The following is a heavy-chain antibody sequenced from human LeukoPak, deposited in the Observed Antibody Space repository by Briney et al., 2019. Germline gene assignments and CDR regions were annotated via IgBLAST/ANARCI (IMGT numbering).Heavy chain of an antibody. CDR3: ARVKGYYYGFGSYYNSKPFDY. CDR1: GGSFSGYY. Sequence: SETLSLTCAVYGGSFSGYYWSWIRQPPGKGLEWIGEINHSGSTNYNPSLKSRVTISVDTSKNQFSLKLSSVTAADTAVYYCARVKGYYYGFGSYYNSKPFDYWGQGTLVTVSS. V-gene: IGHV4-34*01. J-gene: IGHJ4*02. D-gene: IGHD3-10*01. CDR2: INHSGST.